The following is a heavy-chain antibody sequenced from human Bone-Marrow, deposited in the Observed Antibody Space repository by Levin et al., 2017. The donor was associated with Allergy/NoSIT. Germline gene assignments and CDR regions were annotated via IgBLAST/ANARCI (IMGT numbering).Heavy chain of an antibody. CDR1: GFTFNDYY. D-gene: IGHD3-22*01. V-gene: IGHV3-11*01. CDR2: IGNTGSTI. CDR3: ATNRRYYDSSGYGKY. J-gene: IGHJ4*02. Sequence: GESLKISCAASGFTFNDYYMSWIRQAPGKGLEWVSYIGNTGSTIYYADSVKGRFTVSRDNAKNSLYLQMNSLRAEDTAVYYCATNRRYYDSSGYGKYWGQGTLVTVSS.